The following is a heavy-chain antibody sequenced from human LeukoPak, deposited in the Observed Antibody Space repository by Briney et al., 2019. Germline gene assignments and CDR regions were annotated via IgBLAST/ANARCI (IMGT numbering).Heavy chain of an antibody. CDR2: INPNSGGT. CDR1: GYTFTGYY. Sequence: ASVKVSFKASGYTFTGYYMHWVRQAPGQGLEWMGWINPNSGGTNYAQKFQGRVTMTRDTSISTAYMELSRLRSDDTAVYYCARDMVEMATTNVDYWGQGTLVTVSS. D-gene: IGHD5-24*01. J-gene: IGHJ4*02. CDR3: ARDMVEMATTNVDY. V-gene: IGHV1-2*02.